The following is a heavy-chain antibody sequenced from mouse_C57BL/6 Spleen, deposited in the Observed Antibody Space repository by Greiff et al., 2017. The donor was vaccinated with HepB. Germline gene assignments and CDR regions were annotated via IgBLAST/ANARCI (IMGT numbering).Heavy chain of an antibody. J-gene: IGHJ4*01. CDR2: ISSGSSTI. CDR3: ARGERITTVPEPYCDAMDY. CDR1: GFTFSDYG. Sequence: EVQGVESGGGLVKPGGSLKLSCAASGFTFSDYGMHWVRQAPEKGLEWVAYISSGSSTIYYADTVKGRFTISRDNAKNTLFLQMTSLRSEDTAMYYCARGERITTVPEPYCDAMDYWGQVTSVTVSS. V-gene: IGHV5-17*01. D-gene: IGHD1-1*01.